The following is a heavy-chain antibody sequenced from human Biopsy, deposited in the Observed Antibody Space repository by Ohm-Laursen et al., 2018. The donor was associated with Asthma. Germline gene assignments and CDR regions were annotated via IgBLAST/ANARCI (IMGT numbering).Heavy chain of an antibody. CDR2: INSVFGTT. CDR3: ARKAGSCISRTCYSLDF. J-gene: IGHJ4*02. D-gene: IGHD2-2*01. CDR1: GGTFNTYV. Sequence: GAPEKVSCKSLGGTFNTYVIGWVRQAPGQGLEWMGGINSVFGTTTYPQKFQDRVTITADDSTRTVYMELSSLRSEDTAVYYCARKAGSCISRTCYSLDFWGQGTLVTVSS. V-gene: IGHV1-69*13.